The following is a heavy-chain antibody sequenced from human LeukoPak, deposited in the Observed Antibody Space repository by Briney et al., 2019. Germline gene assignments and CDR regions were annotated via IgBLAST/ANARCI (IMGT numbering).Heavy chain of an antibody. Sequence: PSETLSLTCTVSGGSISSSSYYWGWIRPPPGKGLEWIGSIYYSGSTYYNPSLKSRVTISVDTSKNQFSLKLSSWTAAHAALYYCARHLVKWLVQGTYHFDYWGQGTLVTVSS. CDR3: ARHLVKWLVQGTYHFDY. D-gene: IGHD6-19*01. V-gene: IGHV4-39*01. CDR1: GGSISSSSYY. J-gene: IGHJ4*02. CDR2: IYYSGST.